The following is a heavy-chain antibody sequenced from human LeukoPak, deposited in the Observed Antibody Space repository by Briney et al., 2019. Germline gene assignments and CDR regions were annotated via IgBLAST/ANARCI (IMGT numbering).Heavy chain of an antibody. CDR3: ARDGGYYPFQR. CDR2: ISGSSSYT. V-gene: IGHV3-11*05. D-gene: IGHD3-10*01. J-gene: IGHJ1*01. CDR1: GYTFSDYY. Sequence: GGSLRLSCAASGYTFSDYYMSWIRRAPGKGMEWVSYISGSSSYTNYADSVKGRFTISRDNAKKSLYLHMNSLRAEDTAVYYCARDGGYYPFQRWGQGTLVTVSS.